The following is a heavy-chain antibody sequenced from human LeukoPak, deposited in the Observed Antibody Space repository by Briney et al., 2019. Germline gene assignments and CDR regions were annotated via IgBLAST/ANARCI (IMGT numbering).Heavy chain of an antibody. V-gene: IGHV3-11*01. Sequence: GGSLRLSCAASAFTVSDSYMSWFRQAPGKGLEWVSYITSSGDVIYYADSVKGRFSISRDNVKNSLYLQMNSLRAEDTAVYYCAKAQPGYSSGWYLDYWGQGTLVTVSS. CDR1: AFTVSDSY. D-gene: IGHD6-19*01. J-gene: IGHJ4*02. CDR3: AKAQPGYSSGWYLDY. CDR2: ITSSGDVI.